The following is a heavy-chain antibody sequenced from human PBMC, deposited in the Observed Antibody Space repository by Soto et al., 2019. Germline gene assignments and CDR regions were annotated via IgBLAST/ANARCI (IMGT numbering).Heavy chain of an antibody. CDR2: IYYSGST. J-gene: IGHJ5*02. CDR3: ASTGKMYYYASRPNWFDP. Sequence: SETLSLSCTVSGGSISSGGYYWSWIRQHPEKGLEWIGYIYYSGSTYYNPSLKSRVTISVDTSKNQFSLKLSSVTAADTAVYYCASTGKMYYYASRPNWFDPWGQGTLVTVSS. D-gene: IGHD3-10*01. CDR1: GGSISSGGYY. V-gene: IGHV4-31*03.